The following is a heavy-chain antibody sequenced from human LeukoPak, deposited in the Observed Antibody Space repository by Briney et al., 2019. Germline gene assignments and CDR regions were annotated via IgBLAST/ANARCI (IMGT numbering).Heavy chain of an antibody. D-gene: IGHD1-20*01. Sequence: PGGSLRLSCAASGFTVSSNYMSWVRQAPGKGLEWVSVIYSCGSTYYADSVKGRFTISRDNSKNTLYLQMNSLRAEDTAVYYCAKKMSITAASQVDYWGQGTLVTVSS. J-gene: IGHJ4*02. CDR2: IYSCGST. V-gene: IGHV3-53*01. CDR3: AKKMSITAASQVDY. CDR1: GFTVSSNY.